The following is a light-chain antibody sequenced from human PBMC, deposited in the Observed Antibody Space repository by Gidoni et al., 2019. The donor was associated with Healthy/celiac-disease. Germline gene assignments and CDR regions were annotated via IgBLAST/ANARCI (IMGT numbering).Light chain of an antibody. CDR1: QGISNY. CDR2: AAS. CDR3: KKYNSAPLT. Sequence: DIQMTQSPSSLSASVGDRVTITRRASQGISNYLVWYQQKPGKVPKLLIYAASTLQSGVPSRFSGSGSGTDFTLTISSLQPEDVATYYCKKYNSAPLTFGGGTKVEIK. J-gene: IGKJ4*01. V-gene: IGKV1-27*01.